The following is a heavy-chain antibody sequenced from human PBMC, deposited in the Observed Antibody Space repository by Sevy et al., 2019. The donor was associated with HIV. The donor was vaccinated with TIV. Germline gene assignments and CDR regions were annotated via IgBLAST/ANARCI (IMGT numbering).Heavy chain of an antibody. J-gene: IGHJ6*02. Sequence: SETLSLTCTVSGGSISSYYWSWIRQPPGKGLEWIGYIYYSGSTNYNPSLKSRVTISVDTSKNQFSLKLSSVTAVDTAVYYCARDTTAAGKGFMDVWGQGTTVTVSS. D-gene: IGHD6-13*01. CDR2: IYYSGST. CDR3: ARDTTAAGKGFMDV. CDR1: GGSISSYY. V-gene: IGHV4-59*01.